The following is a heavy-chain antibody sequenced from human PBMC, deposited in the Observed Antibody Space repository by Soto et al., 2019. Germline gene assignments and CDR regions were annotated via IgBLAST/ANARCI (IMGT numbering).Heavy chain of an antibody. J-gene: IGHJ4*02. CDR1: GFTVSSHY. V-gene: IGHV3-66*01. Sequence: EVQLVESGGGLVQPGGSLRLSCAASGFTVSSHYMSWVRQAPGKGLEWVSVIYGGGNTHHADSVKGRFTISRDTSKNALYLQMNSLRAEDTAVYYCASLSNSFRYIDYWGQGTLVTVSS. D-gene: IGHD1-26*01. CDR2: IYGGGNT. CDR3: ASLSNSFRYIDY.